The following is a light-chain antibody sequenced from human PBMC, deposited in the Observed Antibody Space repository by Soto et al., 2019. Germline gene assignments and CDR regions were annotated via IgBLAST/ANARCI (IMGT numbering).Light chain of an antibody. V-gene: IGKV3-15*01. CDR3: QQYNNWPWT. Sequence: EIVMTQSPATLSVSPGERATLSCGASQSVGTHLAWYQQKPGQAPRLLLYGASTRATGIPARFSGSGSGTEFTLTISSLQSEDFAVYCCQQYNNWPWTFGQGTKVEIK. CDR1: QSVGTH. J-gene: IGKJ1*01. CDR2: GAS.